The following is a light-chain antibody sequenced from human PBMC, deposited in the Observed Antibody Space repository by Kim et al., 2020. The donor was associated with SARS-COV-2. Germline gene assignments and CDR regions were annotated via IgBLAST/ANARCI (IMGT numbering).Light chain of an antibody. Sequence: GKTVTTPWPHSRGRLGGNEVEWYRPRPGGVPSALIYEDDQRPSGVSDRFSGSIDNSSNSSSPPLSGLRTEDEADYYFQSYNRDNVLFGGGTQLTVL. CDR2: EDD. J-gene: IGLJ2*01. CDR1: RGRLGGNE. CDR3: QSYNRDNVL. V-gene: IGLV6-57*03.